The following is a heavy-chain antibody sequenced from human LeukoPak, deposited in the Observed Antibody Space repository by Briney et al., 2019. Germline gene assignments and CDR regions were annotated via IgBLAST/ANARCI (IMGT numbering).Heavy chain of an antibody. CDR1: GGSIGSSSYY. J-gene: IGHJ4*02. Sequence: SETLSLTCTVSGGSIGSSSYYWGWIRQPPGKGLEWIGSIYYSGSTYYNPSLKSRVTISVDTSKNRFSLKLSSVTAADTAVYYCARHRGNIVGATYFDYWGQGTLVTVSS. CDR3: ARHRGNIVGATYFDY. D-gene: IGHD1-26*01. CDR2: IYYSGST. V-gene: IGHV4-39*01.